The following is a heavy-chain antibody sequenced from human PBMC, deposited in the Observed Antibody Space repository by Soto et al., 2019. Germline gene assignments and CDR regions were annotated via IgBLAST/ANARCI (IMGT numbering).Heavy chain of an antibody. V-gene: IGHV1-3*01. CDR3: ARSPDIVVVVAATTGGMDV. CDR2: INAGNGNT. D-gene: IGHD2-15*01. J-gene: IGHJ6*03. CDR1: GYTFTSYA. Sequence: ASVKVSCEASGYTFTSYAMHCVRQAPGQRLEWMGWINAGNGNTKYSQKFQGRVTITRDTSASTAYMELSSLRSEDTAVYYCARSPDIVVVVAATTGGMDVWGKGTTVTVSS.